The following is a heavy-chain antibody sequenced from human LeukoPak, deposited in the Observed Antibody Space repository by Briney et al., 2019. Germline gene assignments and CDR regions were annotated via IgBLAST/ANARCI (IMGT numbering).Heavy chain of an antibody. Sequence: PGGSLRLSCAASGFTFSSYAMGWVRQAPGKGLEWVSAISGSGHSTYYADSVKGRFIISRDNSKITLYLQMNSLRAEDTAVYYCANDWGRLPYWGQGTLVTVSS. V-gene: IGHV3-23*01. CDR3: ANDWGRLPY. CDR2: ISGSGHST. CDR1: GFTFSSYA. D-gene: IGHD7-27*01. J-gene: IGHJ4*02.